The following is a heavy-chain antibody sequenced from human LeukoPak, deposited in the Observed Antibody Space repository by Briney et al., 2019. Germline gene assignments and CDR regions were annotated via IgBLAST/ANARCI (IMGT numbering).Heavy chain of an antibody. Sequence: PSETLSLTCTVSGGSISSGSYFWSWIRQPAGKGLEWIGEINHSGSTNYNPSLKSRVTISVDTSKNQFSLKLSSVTAADTAVYYCARGIRYCSSTSCYKNRSYYYYYMDVWGKGTTVTVSS. CDR3: ARGIRYCSSTSCYKNRSYYYYYMDV. D-gene: IGHD2-2*02. J-gene: IGHJ6*03. CDR2: INHSGST. V-gene: IGHV4-61*10. CDR1: GGSISSGSYF.